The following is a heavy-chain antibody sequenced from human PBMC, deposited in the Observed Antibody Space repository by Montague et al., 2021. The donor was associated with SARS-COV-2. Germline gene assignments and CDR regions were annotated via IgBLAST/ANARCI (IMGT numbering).Heavy chain of an antibody. CDR3: AREGRGYCSSTSCQSAFDI. V-gene: IGHV4-39*07. CDR1: GGSISSSSYY. CDR2: IYYSGST. D-gene: IGHD2-2*01. J-gene: IGHJ3*02. Sequence: SETLSLTCTVSGGSISSSSYYWGWIRQPPGKGLEWIGSIYYSGSTNYNPSLKSRVTISVDTSKNQFSLKLSSMTAADTAVYYCAREGRGYCSSTSCQSAFDIWGQGTMVTVSS.